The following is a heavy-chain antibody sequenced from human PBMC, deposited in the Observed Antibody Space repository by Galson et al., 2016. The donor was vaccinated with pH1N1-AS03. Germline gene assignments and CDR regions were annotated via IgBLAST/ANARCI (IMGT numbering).Heavy chain of an antibody. J-gene: IGHJ4*02. CDR2: INSNSGDT. Sequence: SVKVSCKASGDSFSGYYMHWVRQAPGQGLEWMGWINSNSGDTKYAQKFQGRVTMTRDTSIRTVYMDLSGRSFDDTALYYFARDRDYYGSGSYYNGVLGSFDYWSQGTLVTVSS. CDR1: GDSFSGYY. D-gene: IGHD3-10*01. CDR3: ARDRDYYGSGSYYNGVLGSFDY. V-gene: IGHV1-2*02.